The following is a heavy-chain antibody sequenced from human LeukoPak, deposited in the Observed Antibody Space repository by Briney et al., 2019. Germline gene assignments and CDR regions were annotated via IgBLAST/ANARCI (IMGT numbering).Heavy chain of an antibody. CDR2: ISGSGGST. CDR1: GFTFSSYA. V-gene: IGHV3-23*01. Sequence: GGSLRLCCAASGFTFSSYAMSWVRQAPGKGLEWVSAISGSGGSTYYADSVKDRFTISRDNSKNTLYLQMTSLRAEDTAVYYCASRAAVGTADYWGQGALVTVS. D-gene: IGHD6-13*01. J-gene: IGHJ4*02. CDR3: ASRAAVGTADY.